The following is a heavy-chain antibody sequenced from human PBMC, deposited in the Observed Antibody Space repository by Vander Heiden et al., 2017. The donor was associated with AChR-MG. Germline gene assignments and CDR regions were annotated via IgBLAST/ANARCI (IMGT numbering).Heavy chain of an antibody. D-gene: IGHD1-26*01. CDR1: GFIFSDHY. CDR2: ISRSGSLL. J-gene: IGHJ6*02. V-gene: IGHV3-11*01. Sequence: QGQLVESGGGLVKPGGSLRLSCEASGFIFSDHYMSWIRQSPEKGLEWVSYISRSGSLLYYADSVKGRFTISRDNAKNSLYLEMNSLRAEDTAIYYCAREGVTTNYAMDVWGQGTTVTVSS. CDR3: AREGVTTNYAMDV.